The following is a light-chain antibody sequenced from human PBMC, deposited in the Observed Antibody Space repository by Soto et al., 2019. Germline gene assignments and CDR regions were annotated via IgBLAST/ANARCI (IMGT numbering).Light chain of an antibody. CDR2: GAS. CDR1: QSVTSNY. V-gene: IGKV3-20*01. CDR3: QQDGSSPGT. J-gene: IGKJ2*01. Sequence: EIVLTQSPGTLSLSPGERATLSCRASQSVTSNYLTWYQQKPGQSPRLLIFGASSSATGIPDRFSGSWSGTDFTLTISRLEPEDFAVYDCQQDGSSPGTFGQGTRLEIK.